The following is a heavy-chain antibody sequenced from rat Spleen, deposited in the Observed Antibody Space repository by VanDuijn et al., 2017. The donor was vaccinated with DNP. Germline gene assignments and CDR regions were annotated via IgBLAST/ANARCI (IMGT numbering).Heavy chain of an antibody. V-gene: IGHV5-7*01. Sequence: EVQLVESGGGLVQPGRSLKLSCTASGFTFSDYNMAWVRQAPKKGLEWVATISYDDSRTNYRDSVKGRFTISRDKPKSTLYLQMNSLRSEDTATYYCTRRFRDTRAMDAWGQGISVTVSS. CDR1: GFTFSDYN. D-gene: IGHD4-3*01. CDR2: ISYDDSRT. CDR3: TRRFRDTRAMDA. J-gene: IGHJ4*01.